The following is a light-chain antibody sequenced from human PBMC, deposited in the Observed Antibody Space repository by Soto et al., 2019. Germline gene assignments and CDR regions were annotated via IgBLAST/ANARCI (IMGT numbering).Light chain of an antibody. Sequence: QSVLTQPPSVSGAPGQGVTISCTGSSSNIGAGYDVHWYQHLPGTAPKLLIYGNNNRPSGVPDRFSGSRSGTSASLAITGLQAEDEADYYCQSYDYSLSGFGVFGGGTQLTVL. CDR3: QSYDYSLSGFGV. CDR1: SSNIGAGYD. J-gene: IGLJ3*02. V-gene: IGLV1-40*01. CDR2: GNN.